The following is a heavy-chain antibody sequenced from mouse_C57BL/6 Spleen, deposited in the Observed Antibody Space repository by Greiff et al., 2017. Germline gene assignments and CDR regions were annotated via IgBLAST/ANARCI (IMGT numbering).Heavy chain of an antibody. CDR1: GFTFTSHW. CDR2: IFPGGGST. V-gene: IGHV1-56*01. J-gene: IGHJ3*01. CDR3: ARLPWFAY. Sequence: VTLQQSGPELVRPGASVKISCTAPGFTFTSHWMQWVRQRPGQGLAWIGGIFPGGGSTYYNEKFKGKATLTVDASSSTAYMQLSSLTSEDSAVYVCARLPWFAYWGQGTLVTVSA.